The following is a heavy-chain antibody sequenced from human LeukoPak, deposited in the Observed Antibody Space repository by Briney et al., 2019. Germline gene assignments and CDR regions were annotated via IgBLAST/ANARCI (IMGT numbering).Heavy chain of an antibody. D-gene: IGHD3-16*02. CDR2: INHSGST. V-gene: IGHV4-34*01. CDR1: GGSISSYY. CDR3: ARSRYYDYVWGSYRQAPTYYFDY. Sequence: SETLSLTCTVSGGSISSYYWSWIRQSPGKGLEWIREINHSGSTNYNPSLKSRVTISVDTSKNQFSLKLSSVTAADTAVYYCARSRYYDYVWGSYRQAPTYYFDYWGQGTLVTVSS. J-gene: IGHJ4*02.